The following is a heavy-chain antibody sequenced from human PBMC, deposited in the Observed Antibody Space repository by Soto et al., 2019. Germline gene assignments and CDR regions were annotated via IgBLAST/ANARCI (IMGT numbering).Heavy chain of an antibody. CDR1: GGTFSSYA. CDR2: IIPIFGTA. CDR3: ARAPSGDGYNYGGFDY. V-gene: IGHV1-69*12. D-gene: IGHD5-12*01. J-gene: IGHJ4*02. Sequence: QVQLVQSGAEVKKPGSSVKVSCKASGGTFSSYAITGVRQAPGQGLDGMGGIIPIFGTANYAQKFQGRVTITADESTSTAYMELSSLRSEDTAVYYCARAPSGDGYNYGGFDYWGQGTLVTVSS.